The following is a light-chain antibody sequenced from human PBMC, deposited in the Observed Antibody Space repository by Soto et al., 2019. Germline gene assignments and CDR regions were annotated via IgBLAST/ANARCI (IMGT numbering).Light chain of an antibody. CDR1: SSNIGGYNY. CDR2: EVS. V-gene: IGLV2-14*01. Sequence: QSALTQPASVSGSPGQWITISCTGTSSNIGGYNYVSWYQHHPGKAPKLMIYEVSNRPSGVSNRFSGSKSANTASLTISGLQAEDEADYYCNSYTTIATWVFGGGTKLTVL. CDR3: NSYTTIATWV. J-gene: IGLJ3*02.